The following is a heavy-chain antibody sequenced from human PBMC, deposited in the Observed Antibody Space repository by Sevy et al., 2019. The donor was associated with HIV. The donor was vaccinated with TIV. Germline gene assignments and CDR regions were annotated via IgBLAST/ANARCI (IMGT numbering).Heavy chain of an antibody. Sequence: GESLRLSCAASGFTFSNAWMSWVRQAPGKGLEWVGRIKSKTDGGTTDYAAPVKGRFTISRDDSKNTLYLQMNSLKTEDTAVYYCYNWNYGWFDPWGQGTLVTVSS. CDR1: GFTFSNAW. CDR2: IKSKTDGGTT. D-gene: IGHD1-1*01. J-gene: IGHJ5*02. V-gene: IGHV3-15*01. CDR3: YNWNYGWFDP.